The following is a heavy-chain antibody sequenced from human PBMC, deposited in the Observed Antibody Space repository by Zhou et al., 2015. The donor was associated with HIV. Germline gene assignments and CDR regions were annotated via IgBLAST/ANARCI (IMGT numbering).Heavy chain of an antibody. V-gene: IGHV1-69*01. Sequence: QVQLEQSGAEVKKPGSSVKVSCKASGDTFTTDAISWVRQAPGQGLEWVGGIIPVFGTANYAQKFQGRVTINADESTSTAYMELSSLRSEDTATYYCARVRFGELYDYWGQGTLVTVSS. CDR3: ARVRFGELYDY. J-gene: IGHJ4*02. CDR1: GDTFTTDA. D-gene: IGHD3-10*01. CDR2: IIPVFGTA.